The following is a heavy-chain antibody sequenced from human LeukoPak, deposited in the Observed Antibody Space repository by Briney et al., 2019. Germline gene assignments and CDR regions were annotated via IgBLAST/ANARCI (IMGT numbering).Heavy chain of an antibody. Sequence: SETLSLTCTVSGGSISSYYWSWIRQPPGKGLEWIGYIYYSGSTNYNPSLKSRVTISVDTSKNQFSLKLSSVTAADTAVYYCARDRYYDFWSGYRGPDYYGMDVWGQGTTVTVSS. CDR2: IYYSGST. CDR3: ARDRYYDFWSGYRGPDYYGMDV. J-gene: IGHJ6*02. D-gene: IGHD3-3*01. CDR1: GGSISSYY. V-gene: IGHV4-59*01.